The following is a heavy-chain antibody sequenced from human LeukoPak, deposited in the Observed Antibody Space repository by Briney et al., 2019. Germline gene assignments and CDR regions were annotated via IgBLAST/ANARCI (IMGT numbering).Heavy chain of an antibody. CDR2: INSDGSST. CDR3: ARDPRWYSSSWYLLYGMDV. V-gene: IGHV3-74*01. CDR1: GFTFSSYW. Sequence: GGSLRLSCAASGFTFSSYWMHWVRQAPGKGLVWVSRINSDGSSTSYADSVKGRFTISRDNAKNTLYLQMNSLRAEDTAVYYCARDPRWYSSSWYLLYGMDVWGQGTTVTVSS. J-gene: IGHJ6*02. D-gene: IGHD6-13*01.